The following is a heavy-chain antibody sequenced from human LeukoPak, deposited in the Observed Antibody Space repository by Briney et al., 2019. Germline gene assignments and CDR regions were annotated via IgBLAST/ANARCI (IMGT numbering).Heavy chain of an antibody. CDR3: TTAGLYYDLLTSWFDP. CDR2: IKSKTDGGTT. CDR1: GFTFSNAW. V-gene: IGHV3-15*01. J-gene: IGHJ5*02. D-gene: IGHD3-9*01. Sequence: GGSLRLSCAASGFTFSNAWMSWVRQAPGKGLEWVGRIKSKTDGGTTDYAAPVKGRFTISRDHSKNTLYLQMNSLKTEDTAVYYCTTAGLYYDLLTSWFDPWGQGTLVTVSS.